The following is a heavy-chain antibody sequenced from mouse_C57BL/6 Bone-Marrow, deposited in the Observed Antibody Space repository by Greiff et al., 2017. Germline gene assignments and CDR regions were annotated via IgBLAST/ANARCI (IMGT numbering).Heavy chain of an antibody. V-gene: IGHV5-9-1*02. CDR2: ISSGGDYI. D-gene: IGHD1-2*01. J-gene: IGHJ4*01. Sequence: EVKLVESGEGLVKPGGSLKLSCAASGFTFSSYAMSWVRQTPEKRLEWVAYISSGGDYIYYADTVKGRFPISRDNARNTLYLQMSIQKSEDTAIYYCTRERRRAMDYWGQGTSVTVSS. CDR3: TRERRRAMDY. CDR1: GFTFSSYA.